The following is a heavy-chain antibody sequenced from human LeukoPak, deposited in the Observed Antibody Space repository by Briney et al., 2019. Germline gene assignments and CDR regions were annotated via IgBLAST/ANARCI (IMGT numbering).Heavy chain of an antibody. CDR3: ARGVGATTRVDY. Sequence: ASVKVSCKASGYTFTSYGISWVRQAPGQGLEWMGWINPNSGGTNYAQKFQGRVTMTRDTSISTAYMELSRLRSDDTAVYYCARGVGATTRVDYWGQGTLVTVSS. CDR1: GYTFTSYG. J-gene: IGHJ4*02. CDR2: INPNSGGT. D-gene: IGHD1-26*01. V-gene: IGHV1-2*02.